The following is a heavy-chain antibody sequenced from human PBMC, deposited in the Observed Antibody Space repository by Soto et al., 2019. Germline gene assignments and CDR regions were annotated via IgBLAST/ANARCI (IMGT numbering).Heavy chain of an antibody. J-gene: IGHJ3*02. Sequence: QVQQHQWGAGLLKPSETLSLTCTVSSEYLGSYSWHWIRQSPGKGLEWIGEINHAGKNNYSPSLKSRVTMSIDMSKNLVSLKLTSVTAADTAVYYCARGGSSDWQVALDIWGQGTMVTVSS. V-gene: IGHV4-34*01. CDR3: ARGGSSDWQVALDI. D-gene: IGHD6-19*01. CDR1: SEYLGSYS. CDR2: INHAGKN.